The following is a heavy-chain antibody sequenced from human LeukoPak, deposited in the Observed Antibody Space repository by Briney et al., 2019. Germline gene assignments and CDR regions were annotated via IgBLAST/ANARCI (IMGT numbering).Heavy chain of an antibody. V-gene: IGHV4-30-4*01. D-gene: IGHD3-22*01. CDR2: IYYSGST. CDR3: ARVAYFDSSGYYYCFDY. Sequence: PSQTLSLTCTVSGGSISSGDYYWSWIRQPPGKGLEWIGYIYYSGSTYYNPSLKSRVTISVDTSKNQFSLKLSSVTAADTAVYYCARVAYFDSSGYYYCFDYWGQGTLVTVSS. CDR1: GGSISSGDYY. J-gene: IGHJ4*02.